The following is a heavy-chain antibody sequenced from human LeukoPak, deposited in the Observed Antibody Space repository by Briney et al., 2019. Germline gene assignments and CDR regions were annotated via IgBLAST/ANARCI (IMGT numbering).Heavy chain of an antibody. CDR3: ARGAYYYED. J-gene: IGHJ4*02. D-gene: IGHD3-22*01. CDR1: GFTFSSYA. Sequence: PGGSLRLSCAASGFTFSSYAMHWVRQAPGKGLEWVAVISYDGSNKYYADSVKGRFTISRDNPTNSLYLQINNLRAEDTAVYYCARGAYYYEDWGQGTLVTVSS. CDR2: ISYDGSNK. V-gene: IGHV3-30*04.